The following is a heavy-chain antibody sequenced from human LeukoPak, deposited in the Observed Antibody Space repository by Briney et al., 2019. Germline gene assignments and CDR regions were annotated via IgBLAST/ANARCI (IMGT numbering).Heavy chain of an antibody. CDR2: IIPIFGTA. Sequence: ASVKVSCKASGGTFSSYAISWVRQAPGQGLEWMGGIIPIFGTANYAQKFQGRVTITTDESTSTAYMELSSLRSEDTAVYYCARSRVPQTHYYYMDVWGKGTTVTVSS. CDR1: GGTFSSYA. CDR3: ARSRVPQTHYYYMDV. V-gene: IGHV1-69*05. J-gene: IGHJ6*03. D-gene: IGHD2-2*01.